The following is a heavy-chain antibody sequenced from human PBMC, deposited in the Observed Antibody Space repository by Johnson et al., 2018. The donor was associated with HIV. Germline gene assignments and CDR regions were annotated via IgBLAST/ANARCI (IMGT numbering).Heavy chain of an antibody. CDR1: GLSFSSYG. D-gene: IGHD1-1*01. CDR2: IWSDGSNK. V-gene: IGHV3-33*01. CDR3: ARSEGTTGTFSAFDI. Sequence: QVQLVESGGGVARPGGSVRLSCAASGLSFSSYGMEWVRQAPGKGLEWVAVIWSDGSNKHYADSVKGRFTISRDNSKNTLYLQMNSLRAEDTALYYCARSEGTTGTFSAFDIWGQGTMVTVSS. J-gene: IGHJ3*02.